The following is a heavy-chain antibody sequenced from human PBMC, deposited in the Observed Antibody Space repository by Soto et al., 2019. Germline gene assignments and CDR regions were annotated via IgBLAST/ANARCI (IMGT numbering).Heavy chain of an antibody. CDR2: ISGSGHAT. Sequence: EVKLLESGGGLIPPGASARLSCVTSGFIFDSYAMSWVRQSPGRGLEWVAGISGSGHATYYTRSVQGRFLISRDKSKKTVFLQMNNLRAEDTAVYYCAKGRYFNSSGGCANYGGLGTLVTVSS. V-gene: IGHV3-23*01. J-gene: IGHJ4*02. CDR3: AKGRYFNSSGGCANY. D-gene: IGHD2-15*01. CDR1: GFIFDSYA.